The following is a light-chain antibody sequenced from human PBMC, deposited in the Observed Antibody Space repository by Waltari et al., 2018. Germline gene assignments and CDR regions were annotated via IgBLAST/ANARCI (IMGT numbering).Light chain of an antibody. CDR3: NSFTSSNTVI. CDR2: DVR. Sequence: QSALTQPASVSGSPGQSITISCTGTSSDIGRYNYVSWFQQHPGKAPKLMIYDVRNPSSGVSNRCSGSKSDYPASLTSSGRQAEDEAVYFCNSFTSSNTVIFGGGTKLTV. J-gene: IGLJ2*01. V-gene: IGLV2-14*03. CDR1: SSDIGRYNY.